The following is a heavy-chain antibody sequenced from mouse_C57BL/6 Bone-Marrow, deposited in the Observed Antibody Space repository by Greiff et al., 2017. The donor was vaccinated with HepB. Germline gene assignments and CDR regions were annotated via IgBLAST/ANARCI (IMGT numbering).Heavy chain of an antibody. CDR2: IRNKANSYTT. D-gene: IGHD4-1*01. J-gene: IGHJ2*01. Sequence: EVKLQESGGGLVQPGGSLSLSCAASGFTFTDYYMSWVRQPPGKALEWLGFIRNKANSYTTEYSASVKGRFTISRDNSQSILYLQMNALRAEDSATYYCARYFVTGHFDYWGQGTTLTVSS. V-gene: IGHV7-3*01. CDR1: GFTFTDYY. CDR3: ARYFVTGHFDY.